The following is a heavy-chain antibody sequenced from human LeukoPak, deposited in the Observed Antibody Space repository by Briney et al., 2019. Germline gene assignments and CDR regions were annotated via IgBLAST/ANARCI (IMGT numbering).Heavy chain of an antibody. CDR2: IIPIFGTA. D-gene: IGHD1-14*01. Sequence: ASVKVSCKASGGTFSSYAISWVRQAPGQGLEWMGRIIPIFGTANYAQKFQGRVTITTDESTSTAYMELSSLRSEDTGVYYCASNPRTTLLLDYWGQGTLVTVSS. CDR3: ASNPRTTLLLDY. J-gene: IGHJ4*02. V-gene: IGHV1-69*05. CDR1: GGTFSSYA.